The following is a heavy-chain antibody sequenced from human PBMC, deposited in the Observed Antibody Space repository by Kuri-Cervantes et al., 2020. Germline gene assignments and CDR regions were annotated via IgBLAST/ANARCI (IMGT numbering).Heavy chain of an antibody. Sequence: GGSLRLSCAASGFTFSSYGMHWVRQAPGKGLEWVAVISYDGSNKYYADSVKGRFTISRDNSKNTLYLQMNSLRAEDTAVYYCVKGVVVTAILGYWGQGTLVTVSS. D-gene: IGHD2-21*02. V-gene: IGHV3-30*18. CDR3: VKGVVVTAILGY. J-gene: IGHJ4*02. CDR1: GFTFSSYG. CDR2: ISYDGSNK.